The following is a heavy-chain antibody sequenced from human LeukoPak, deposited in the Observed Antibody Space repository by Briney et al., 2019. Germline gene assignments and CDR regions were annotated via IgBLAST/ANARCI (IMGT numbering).Heavy chain of an antibody. V-gene: IGHV1-18*01. J-gene: IGHJ6*03. Sequence: ASVKVSCKASGGTFSSYTISWVRQAPGQGLEWMGWISAYNGNTNYAQKLQGRVTMTTDTSTSTAYMELRSLRSDDTAVYYCARRGYSYGYYYYMDVWGKGTTVTVSS. D-gene: IGHD5-18*01. CDR2: ISAYNGNT. CDR3: ARRGYSYGYYYYMDV. CDR1: GGTFSSYT.